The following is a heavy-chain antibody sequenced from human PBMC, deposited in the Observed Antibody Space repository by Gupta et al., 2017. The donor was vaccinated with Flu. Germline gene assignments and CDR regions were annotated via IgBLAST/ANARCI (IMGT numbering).Heavy chain of an antibody. CDR3: AKEGVGSGYYFDH. D-gene: IGHD5-12*01. V-gene: IGHV3-23*01. Sequence: EVHLLESGGGMVQRGGSLRLSCAASGFTFRSHGMRWVRQAPGKGLQWVSGISGGGDRVYYTDSVEGRFTISRDNSKNTLYLQMNSLTDEDTAVYYCAKEGVGSGYYFDHWGQGTLVTVSS. J-gene: IGHJ4*02. CDR1: GFTFRSHG. CDR2: ISGGGDRV.